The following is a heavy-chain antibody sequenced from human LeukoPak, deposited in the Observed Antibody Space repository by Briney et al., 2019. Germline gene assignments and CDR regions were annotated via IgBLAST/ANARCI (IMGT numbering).Heavy chain of an antibody. J-gene: IGHJ4*02. CDR3: AREFSSWFSMDY. CDR2: IRSDGSST. D-gene: IGHD6-13*01. CDR1: GFTFSRYW. Sequence: GGSLRLSCAASGFTFSRYWMHWVRQAPGKGPVWVSRIRSDGSSTDYADSVKGRFAISRDNAKNTLYLQMNSLRAEDTAVYYCAREFSSWFSMDYWGQGTLVTVSS. V-gene: IGHV3-74*01.